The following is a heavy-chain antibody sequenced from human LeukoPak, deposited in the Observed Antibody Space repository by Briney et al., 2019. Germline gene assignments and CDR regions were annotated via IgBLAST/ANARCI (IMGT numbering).Heavy chain of an antibody. D-gene: IGHD3-9*01. CDR2: IYYSGTT. J-gene: IGHJ3*02. Sequence: SETLSLTCAVYGGSLSGDYWSWIRQPPGKGLEWIGSIYYSGTTYYNPSLKSRVTISVDTSRNQFSLNLSFVTAADTAVYYCARHRRYNILTGYLRAFDIWGQGTMVTVSS. CDR1: GGSLSGDY. V-gene: IGHV4-39*01. CDR3: ARHRRYNILTGYLRAFDI.